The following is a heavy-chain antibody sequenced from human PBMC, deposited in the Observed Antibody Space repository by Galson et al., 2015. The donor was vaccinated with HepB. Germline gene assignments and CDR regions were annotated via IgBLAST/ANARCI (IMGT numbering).Heavy chain of an antibody. V-gene: IGHV3-48*01. Sequence: SLRLSCAASGFSFTSHSMNWVRQAPGTGLEWVSYVSSGSAGRYYADSVRGRFTISRDNAKNSLYLHMKGLRAEDTAVYYCARNPSSYDYYSMDVWGQGTTVTVSS. CDR3: ARNPSSYDYYSMDV. CDR2: VSSGSAGR. J-gene: IGHJ6*02. CDR1: GFSFTSHS.